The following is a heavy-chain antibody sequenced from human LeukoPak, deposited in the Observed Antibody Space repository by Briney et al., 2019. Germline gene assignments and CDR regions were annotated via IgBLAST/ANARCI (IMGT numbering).Heavy chain of an antibody. CDR1: GFTFSSYE. Sequence: SGGSLRLSCAASGFTFSSYEMNWVRQAPGKGLEWVSYISSSGSTIYYADSVKGRFTISRDNAKNSLYLQMNSLRAEDTAVYYCARVTSGSSYRPFDYWGQGTLVTVSS. D-gene: IGHD3-10*01. J-gene: IGHJ4*02. CDR2: ISSSGSTI. CDR3: ARVTSGSSYRPFDY. V-gene: IGHV3-48*03.